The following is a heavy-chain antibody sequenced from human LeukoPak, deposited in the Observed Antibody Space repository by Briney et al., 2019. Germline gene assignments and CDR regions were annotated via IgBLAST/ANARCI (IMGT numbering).Heavy chain of an antibody. Sequence: PSETLSLTWTVSGGSISSSSYYWGWIRQPPGKGLEWIGSIYYSGSTYYNPSLKSRVTISVDTSKNQFSLKLSSVTAADTAVYYCARYTRYCSSTSCYYRTYYFDYWGQGTLVTVSS. CDR1: GGSISSSSYY. CDR2: IYYSGST. J-gene: IGHJ4*02. D-gene: IGHD2-2*01. CDR3: ARYTRYCSSTSCYYRTYYFDY. V-gene: IGHV4-39*01.